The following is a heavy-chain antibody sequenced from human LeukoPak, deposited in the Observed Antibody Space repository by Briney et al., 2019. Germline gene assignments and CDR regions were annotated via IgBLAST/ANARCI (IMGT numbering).Heavy chain of an antibody. CDR1: GFTFSDHY. CDR2: TRNKANSYTT. J-gene: IGHJ4*02. V-gene: IGHV3-72*01. D-gene: IGHD3-22*01. CDR3: ATSIPRGYDSSGYLKPFDY. Sequence: GGSLRLSCAASGFTFSDHYMDWVRQPPGKGLEWVGRTRNKANSYTTEYAASVKGRFSISRDDSKNSLYLQMNSLRAEDTAVYYCATSIPRGYDSSGYLKPFDYWGQGTLVTVSS.